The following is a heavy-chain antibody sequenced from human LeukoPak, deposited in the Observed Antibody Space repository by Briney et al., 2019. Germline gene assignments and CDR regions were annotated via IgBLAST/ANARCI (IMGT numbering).Heavy chain of an antibody. J-gene: IGHJ4*02. D-gene: IGHD1-26*01. CDR1: GFTFSSYA. CDR2: ISGSGGST. CDR3: AKDRGSYCCNDY. Sequence: PGGSLRLSCAASGFTFSSYAMSWVRQAPGKGLEWVSAISGSGGSTYYADSVKGRFTISRDNSQNTLYLQMNSMRAEDTAVYYCAKDRGSYCCNDYWGQGTLVTVSS. V-gene: IGHV3-23*01.